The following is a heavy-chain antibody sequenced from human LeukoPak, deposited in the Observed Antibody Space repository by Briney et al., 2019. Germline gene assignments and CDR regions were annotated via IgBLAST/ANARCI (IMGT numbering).Heavy chain of an antibody. Sequence: SETLSLTCTVSGGSISSYYWSWIRQPPGKGLETIGYIYYSGSTNYNPSLKSRVTISVDTSKNQFSLKLGSVTDADTAVYYCARAGLPDYYYMDVWGKGTTVTVSS. CDR2: IYYSGST. CDR1: GGSISSYY. V-gene: IGHV4-59*01. CDR3: ARAGLPDYYYMDV. J-gene: IGHJ6*03.